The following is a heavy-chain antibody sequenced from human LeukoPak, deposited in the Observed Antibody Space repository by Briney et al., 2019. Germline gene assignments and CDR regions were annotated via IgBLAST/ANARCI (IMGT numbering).Heavy chain of an antibody. CDR1: GFTVSSNH. J-gene: IGHJ4*02. V-gene: IGHV3-53*01. CDR3: AREMGPATTYFDY. D-gene: IGHD1-1*01. CDR2: LYSGGKT. Sequence: GGSLRLSCSASGFTVSSNHMSWVRQAPGKGLEWVAGLYSGGKTYYADSAKGRFTISRDSSTNTLYLQMESLRADDTAVYYCAREMGPATTYFDYWGQGPLVIVS.